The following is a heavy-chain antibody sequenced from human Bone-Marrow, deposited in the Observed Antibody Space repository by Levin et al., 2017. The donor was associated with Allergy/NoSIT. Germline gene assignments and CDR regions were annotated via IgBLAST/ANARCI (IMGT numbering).Heavy chain of an antibody. J-gene: IGHJ5*02. Sequence: PGGSLRLSCAASGFTFTNVWVGWVRQAPGKGLEWVGRVKSKADGGTEDYAAPVQGRFIVSRDDSSNMLYLHMSSLKTEDTAVYYCATCPKWEIRSFDVWGQGTQVTVSS. CDR3: ATCPKWEIRSFDV. D-gene: IGHD1-26*01. CDR2: VKSKADGGTE. V-gene: IGHV3-15*01. CDR1: GFTFTNVW.